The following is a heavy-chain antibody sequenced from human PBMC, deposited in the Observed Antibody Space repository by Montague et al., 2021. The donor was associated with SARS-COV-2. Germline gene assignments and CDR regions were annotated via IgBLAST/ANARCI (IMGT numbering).Heavy chain of an antibody. D-gene: IGHD6-19*01. CDR1: GFTFSSYG. V-gene: IGHV3-30*03. CDR2: ISYDGSNK. Sequence: SLRLSCAASGFTFSSYGMYWVRQAPGKGLEWVAVISYDGSNKYYADSXXGRFTISRDNSKNTLYLQMNSLRAEDTAVYYCARGYSSGWSYYFDYWGQGTLVTVSS. CDR3: ARGYSSGWSYYFDY. J-gene: IGHJ4*02.